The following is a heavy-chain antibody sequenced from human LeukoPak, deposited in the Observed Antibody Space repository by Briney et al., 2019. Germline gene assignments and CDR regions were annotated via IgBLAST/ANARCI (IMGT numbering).Heavy chain of an antibody. CDR1: GFTFSSYA. D-gene: IGHD3-22*01. CDR2: ISYDGSNK. V-gene: IGHV3-30-3*01. J-gene: IGHJ6*02. CDR3: ARGAHYYDSSGDYGMDV. Sequence: GGSLRLSCAASGFTFSSYAMHWVRQAPGKGLEWMAVISYDGSNKYYADSVKGRFTISRDNSKNTLYLQMNSLRAEDTAVYYCARGAHYYDSSGDYGMDVWGQGTTVTVSS.